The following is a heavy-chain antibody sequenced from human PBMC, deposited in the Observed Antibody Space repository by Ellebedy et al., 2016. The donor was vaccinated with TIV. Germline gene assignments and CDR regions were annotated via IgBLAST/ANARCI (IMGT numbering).Heavy chain of an antibody. CDR1: GASISSYY. CDR3: ARDQVVRGGYHGMDV. D-gene: IGHD3-10*01. CDR2: IYHTGTT. J-gene: IGHJ6*02. Sequence: SETLSLXXTVSGASISSYYWSWIRQPPGKGLEWIGYIYHTGTTYYNPSLKSRLSISVDTSKNQVSLRLTSVTVADTAVYFCARDQVVRGGYHGMDVWGQGTTVTVSS. V-gene: IGHV4-59*01.